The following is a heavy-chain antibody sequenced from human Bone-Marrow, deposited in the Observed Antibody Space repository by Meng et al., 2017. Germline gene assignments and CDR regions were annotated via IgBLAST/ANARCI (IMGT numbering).Heavy chain of an antibody. CDR2: IVVGSGNT. V-gene: IGHV1-58*02. CDR1: GFIFISSA. CDR3: ARDKIYVGATKDSGADFDL. J-gene: IGHJ2*01. Sequence: SVKVSCKASGFIFISSAMQWVRQARGQRLEWIGWIVVGSGNTEYAQKFQERVTIIRDMSTSTAYMQLSSLRSEDTAVYYCARDKIYVGATKDSGADFDLWGRGTLVTVSS. D-gene: IGHD1-26*01.